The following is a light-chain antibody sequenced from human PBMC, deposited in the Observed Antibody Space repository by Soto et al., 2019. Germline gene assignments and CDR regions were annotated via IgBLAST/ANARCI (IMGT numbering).Light chain of an antibody. CDR3: QQYDSFSKP. J-gene: IGKJ1*01. Sequence: DIEMTQCPSTLSASVGDRVTITCRASQSSRSGWAGYQQKPGKAPQLLIYDASNLESGVPSRFSGSGSGTEFTLTISSLQPDDFATYYCQQYDSFSKPFGRGTKVDIK. CDR2: DAS. CDR1: QSSRSG. V-gene: IGKV1-5*01.